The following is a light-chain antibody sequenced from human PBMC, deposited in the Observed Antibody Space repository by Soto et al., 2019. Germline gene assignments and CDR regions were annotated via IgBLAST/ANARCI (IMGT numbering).Light chain of an antibody. CDR1: QSVSSSY. J-gene: IGKJ3*01. CDR3: QQYGSSPVT. CDR2: GAS. Sequence: ESVLTQSPGTLSLSPGERATLSCRASQSVSSSYLAWYQQKPGQAPRLRIYGASSRATGIPDRFSGSGSGTDFTLTISRLEPEDFAVYYCQQYGSSPVTFGPGTKVDIK. V-gene: IGKV3-20*01.